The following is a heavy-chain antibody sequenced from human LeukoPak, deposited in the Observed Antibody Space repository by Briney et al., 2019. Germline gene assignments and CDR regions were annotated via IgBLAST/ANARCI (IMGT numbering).Heavy chain of an antibody. D-gene: IGHD3-9*01. CDR2: INHSGST. J-gene: IGHJ4*02. V-gene: IGHV4-34*01. Sequence: SETLSLTCAVYGGSFSVYYWSWIRQPPGKGLEWIGEINHSGSTNYNPSLKSRVTISVDTSKNQFSLKLSSVTAADTAVYYCARGRNWLSPAIWNYWGQGTLVTVSS. CDR1: GGSFSVYY. CDR3: ARGRNWLSPAIWNY.